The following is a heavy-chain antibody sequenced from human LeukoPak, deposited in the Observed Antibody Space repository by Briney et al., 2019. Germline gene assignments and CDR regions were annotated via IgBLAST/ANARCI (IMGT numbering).Heavy chain of an antibody. CDR3: AVNYYDSSGYPF. Sequence: ASVKVSCKASGYTFTGYYMHWVRQAPGQGLEWMGWINPNSGGTNYVQKFQGRVTMTRDTSISTAYMELSRLRSDDTAVYYCAVNYYDSSGYPFWGQGTLVTVSS. V-gene: IGHV1-2*02. J-gene: IGHJ4*02. D-gene: IGHD3-22*01. CDR2: INPNSGGT. CDR1: GYTFTGYY.